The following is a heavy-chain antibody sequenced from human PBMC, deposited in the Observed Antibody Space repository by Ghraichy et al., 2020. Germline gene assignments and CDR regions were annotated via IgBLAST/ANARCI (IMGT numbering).Heavy chain of an antibody. CDR2: IKQDG. CDR1: GFTFSSYW. V-gene: IGHV3-7*03. CDR3: ARIHGRSGLYFDH. J-gene: IGHJ4*02. D-gene: IGHD6-19*01. Sequence: GGSLRLSCAASGFTFSSYWMSWVRQAPGKGLEWVANIKQDGYVDSVKGRFTISRDNAKNSLHLQMSSLRAEDTAVYYCARIHGRSGLYFDHWGQGTLVTVSS.